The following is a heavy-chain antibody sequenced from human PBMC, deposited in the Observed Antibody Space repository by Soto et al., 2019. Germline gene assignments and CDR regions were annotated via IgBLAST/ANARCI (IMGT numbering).Heavy chain of an antibody. V-gene: IGHV1-2*02. CDR2: INPNSGGT. D-gene: IGHD6-19*01. CDR1: GYTFTGYY. Sequence: ASVKVSCKASGYTFTGYYMHWVRQAPGQGLEWMGWINPNSGGTNYAQKFQGRVTMTRDTSISTAYMELSRLRSDDTAVYYCARDRVYSSGWYYYYYGMDVWGKGTTVTVSS. CDR3: ARDRVYSSGWYYYYYGMDV. J-gene: IGHJ6*04.